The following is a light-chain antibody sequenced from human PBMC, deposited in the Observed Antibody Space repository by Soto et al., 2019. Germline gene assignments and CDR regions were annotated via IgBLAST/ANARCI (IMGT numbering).Light chain of an antibody. V-gene: IGKV1-39*01. CDR1: QSISSY. J-gene: IGKJ2*01. CDR3: QQSYSTLYT. Sequence: DIQMTQSPSSLSASVGDRVTITCRASQSISSYLNWYQQKPGKAPKLLIYAASSLQSGVPSRISGRGSGTDFNLTISSLQPEDFATYYCQQSYSTLYTFGQGTKLEIK. CDR2: AAS.